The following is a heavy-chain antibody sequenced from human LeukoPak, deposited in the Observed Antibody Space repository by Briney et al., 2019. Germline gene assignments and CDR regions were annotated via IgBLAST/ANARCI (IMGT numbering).Heavy chain of an antibody. Sequence: SGPTLVNPTQTLTVTCTFSGFSLSTSGVGVGWIRQPPGKALEWLALIYWDDDQRYSPSLKSRLTITKDTSKNQVVLTMTNMDLVDTATYYCAHKGPRRPFDYWGQGTLVTVSS. V-gene: IGHV2-5*02. CDR3: AHKGPRRPFDY. CDR2: IYWDDDQ. J-gene: IGHJ4*02. CDR1: GFSLSTSGVG.